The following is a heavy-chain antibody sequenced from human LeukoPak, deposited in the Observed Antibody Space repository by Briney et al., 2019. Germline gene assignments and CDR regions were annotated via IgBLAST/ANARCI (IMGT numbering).Heavy chain of an antibody. Sequence: GGSLRLSCAASGFTFSSYAMSWVRQAPGKGLEWVSGISGSGGSSYHADSVKGRFTISRDNSKNTLYLQMNSLRAEDTAVYYCARSHSSSSSNWFDPWGQGTLVTVSS. J-gene: IGHJ5*02. CDR1: GFTFSSYA. D-gene: IGHD6-6*01. CDR3: ARSHSSSSSNWFDP. V-gene: IGHV3-23*01. CDR2: ISGSGGSS.